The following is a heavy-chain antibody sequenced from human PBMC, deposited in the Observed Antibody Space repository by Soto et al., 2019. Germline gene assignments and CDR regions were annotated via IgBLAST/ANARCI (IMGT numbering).Heavy chain of an antibody. Sequence: PGGSLRLSCAASGFTFSDYYMSWIRQAPGKGLEWVSYISSSGSTIYYADSVKGRFTISRDNAKNSLYLQMNSLRAEDTAVYYCARIPDEITMVRGRGAFDIWGQGTMVTVSS. D-gene: IGHD3-10*01. CDR3: ARIPDEITMVRGRGAFDI. V-gene: IGHV3-11*01. CDR2: ISSSGSTI. CDR1: GFTFSDYY. J-gene: IGHJ3*02.